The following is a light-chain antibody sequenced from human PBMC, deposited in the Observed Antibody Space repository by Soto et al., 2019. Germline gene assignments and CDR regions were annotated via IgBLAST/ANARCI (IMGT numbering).Light chain of an antibody. CDR3: QQYGSSLT. Sequence: EIVLTQSPGTLSLSPGERATLSCRASQSVSRSYLAWYQQKPGQAPRLLIYGASSRATGIPDRFSGSGSGTYFTLTISRLEPEAFAVYYCQQYGSSLTCGGGTKVEIK. CDR2: GAS. J-gene: IGKJ4*01. CDR1: QSVSRSY. V-gene: IGKV3-20*01.